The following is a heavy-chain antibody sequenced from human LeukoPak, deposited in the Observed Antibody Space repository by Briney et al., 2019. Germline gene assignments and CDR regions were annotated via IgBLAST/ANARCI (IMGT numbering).Heavy chain of an antibody. CDR3: ARGQQWMATGGLFDY. CDR2: ISYDGSNK. Sequence: AGGSLRLSCAASGFTFSSYAMHWVRQAPGKGLEWVAVISYDGSNKYYADSVKGRFTISRDNSKNTLYLQMNSLRAEDTAVYYCARGQQWMATGGLFDYWGQGTLVTVSS. D-gene: IGHD6-19*01. CDR1: GFTFSSYA. V-gene: IGHV3-30*04. J-gene: IGHJ4*02.